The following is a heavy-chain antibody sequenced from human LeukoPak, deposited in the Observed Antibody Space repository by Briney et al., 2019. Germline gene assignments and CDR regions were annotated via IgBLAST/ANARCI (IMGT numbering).Heavy chain of an antibody. J-gene: IGHJ4*02. D-gene: IGHD3-3*01. CDR2: INPNSGGT. CDR3: ARGDDFWSGGDY. Sequence: GASVKVSCKASGYTFTSYDINWVRQATGQGLEWMGWINPNSGGTNYAQKFQGRVTMTRDTSISTAYIELSRLRSDDTAVYYCARGDDFWSGGDYWGQGTLVTVSS. V-gene: IGHV1-2*02. CDR1: GYTFTSYD.